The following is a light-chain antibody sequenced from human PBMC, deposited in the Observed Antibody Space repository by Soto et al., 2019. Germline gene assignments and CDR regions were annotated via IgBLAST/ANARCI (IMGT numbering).Light chain of an antibody. CDR3: QSYDSSLSGHVV. CDR2: YND. CDR1: SSNLGSGFD. V-gene: IGLV1-40*01. Sequence: QSVLTQPPSVSGAPGQRVTISCTGSSSNLGSGFDVQWYQQLPGTAPKLLIYYNDNRPSGVPDRFSGSKSGTSASLAITGLQVDDEADYYCQSYDSSLSGHVVFGGGTKLTVL. J-gene: IGLJ2*01.